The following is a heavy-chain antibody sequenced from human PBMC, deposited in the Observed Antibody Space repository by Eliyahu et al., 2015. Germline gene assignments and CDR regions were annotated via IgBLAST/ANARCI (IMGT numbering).Heavy chain of an antibody. D-gene: IGHD2-8*01. CDR1: GGSMSPYY. J-gene: IGHJ4*02. Sequence: QVQLQESGPGLVKPSETVSLTCXVSGGSMSPYYWTWIRQPPGKGLEWIGSMYYSETANYNPSLKSRVTISVDTSKNQFSLKLTSMTAADTAVYYCVRGLMVPSFWGQGTLVTVSS. CDR2: MYYSETA. V-gene: IGHV4-59*01. CDR3: VRGLMVPSF.